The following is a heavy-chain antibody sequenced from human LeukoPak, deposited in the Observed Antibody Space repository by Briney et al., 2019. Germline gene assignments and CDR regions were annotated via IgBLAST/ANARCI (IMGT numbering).Heavy chain of an antibody. D-gene: IGHD1-20*01. Sequence: SETLSLTCTVSGGSISSYYWSWIRQPAGKGLEWIGRIYTSGSTNYNPSLKSRVTISVDTSKNQFSLKLSSVTAADTAVYYCASLLINWSSYYYYMDVWGKGTTVTISS. CDR3: ASLLINWSSYYYYMDV. J-gene: IGHJ6*03. CDR1: GGSISSYY. V-gene: IGHV4-4*07. CDR2: IYTSGST.